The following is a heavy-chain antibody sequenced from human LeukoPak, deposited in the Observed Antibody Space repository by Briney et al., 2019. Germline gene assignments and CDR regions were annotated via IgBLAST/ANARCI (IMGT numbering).Heavy chain of an antibody. D-gene: IGHD6-6*01. V-gene: IGHV3-30*01. CDR3: ARELAARLDY. Sequence: GGSLRLSCAASGFTFSSYAMHWVRQAPGKGLEWVAVISYDGSNKYYADSVKGRFTISRDNSKNTLYLQMNSLRAEDTAVYYCARELAARLDYWGQGTLVTVPS. CDR1: GFTFSSYA. CDR2: ISYDGSNK. J-gene: IGHJ4*02.